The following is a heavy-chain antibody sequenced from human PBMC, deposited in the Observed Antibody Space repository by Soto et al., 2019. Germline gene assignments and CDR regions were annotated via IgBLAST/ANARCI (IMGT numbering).Heavy chain of an antibody. Sequence: EVQLVESGGGLVQPGGSLRLSCAASGFTFSRYWMSWVRQAPGKGLEWVANIKEDRSEKYYVDSVKGRFTISRDNAKNSLYLQMNSLRAEDTAVYYCARDWWLQSGGAFDLWGQGTMVTVSS. CDR2: IKEDRSEK. J-gene: IGHJ3*01. CDR3: ARDWWLQSGGAFDL. V-gene: IGHV3-7*01. D-gene: IGHD5-12*01. CDR1: GFTFSRYW.